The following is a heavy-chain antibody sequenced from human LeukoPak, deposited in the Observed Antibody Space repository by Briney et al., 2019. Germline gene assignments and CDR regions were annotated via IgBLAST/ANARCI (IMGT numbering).Heavy chain of an antibody. D-gene: IGHD6-6*01. CDR3: ARDKLVPYYFDY. Sequence: GGSLRLSCAASGFTFDDYAMHWVRHAPGKGLEWVSGISWNSGSIGYADSVKGRFTISRDNAKNSLYLQMNSLRAEDTAVYYCARDKLVPYYFDYWGQGTLVTVSS. CDR2: ISWNSGSI. J-gene: IGHJ4*02. CDR1: GFTFDDYA. V-gene: IGHV3-9*01.